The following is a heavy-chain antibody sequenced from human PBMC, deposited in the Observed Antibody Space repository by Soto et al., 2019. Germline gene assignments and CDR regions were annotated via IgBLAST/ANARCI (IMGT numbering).Heavy chain of an antibody. J-gene: IGHJ3*02. V-gene: IGHV4-34*01. CDR3: ARGPAWEDAFAI. CDR1: GGSFSGYY. Sequence: QVQLQQWGAGLLKPSETLSLTCAVYGGSFSGYYWSWIRQPPGKGLEWIGKINHSGSTNYNPSLKSRVTISVDTSKNQFSLKLSSVTAADTAVYYCARGPAWEDAFAIWGQGTMVTVSS. D-gene: IGHD1-26*01. CDR2: INHSGST.